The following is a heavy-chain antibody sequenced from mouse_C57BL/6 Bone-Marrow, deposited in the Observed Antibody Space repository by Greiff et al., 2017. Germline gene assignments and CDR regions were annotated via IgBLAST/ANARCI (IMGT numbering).Heavy chain of an antibody. CDR1: GFNIKDDY. D-gene: IGHD2-1*01. J-gene: IGHJ3*01. CDR3: TTYYGNAGWFAD. V-gene: IGHV14-4*01. Sequence: VQLQQSGAELVRPGASVKLSCTASGFNIKDDYMHWVKQRPEQGLEWIGWIDPENGDTEYASKFQGKTTITADTSSNTAYLQRSSLTSEDTAVYYWTTYYGNAGWFADWGQGTLVTVSA. CDR2: IDPENGDT.